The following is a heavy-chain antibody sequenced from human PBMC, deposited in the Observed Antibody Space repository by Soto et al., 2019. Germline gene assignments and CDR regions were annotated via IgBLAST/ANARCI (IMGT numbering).Heavy chain of an antibody. J-gene: IGHJ6*04. CDR1: GFTFSSYW. Sequence: GGSLRLSCAASGFTFSSYWMHWVRQAPGKGLLWISRFSSDGSSTSYADSVKGRFTISRDNAKNTLYLQMNSLTAEDTAVYYCAREHPGYCSSTSCYQNGYYNYGMDVRDKGTTGTGSS. CDR2: FSSDGSST. V-gene: IGHV3-74*01. D-gene: IGHD2-2*01. CDR3: AREHPGYCSSTSCYQNGYYNYGMDV.